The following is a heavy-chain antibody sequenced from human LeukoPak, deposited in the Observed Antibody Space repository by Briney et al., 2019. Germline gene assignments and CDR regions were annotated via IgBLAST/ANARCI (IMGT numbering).Heavy chain of an antibody. D-gene: IGHD6-13*01. CDR2: IYPGDSDT. V-gene: IGHV5-51*01. Sequence: GESLKISCKGSGYSFTSYWIGWVRQMPGKGPEWMGIIYPGDSDTRYSPSFQGQVTISADKSISTAYLQWSSLKASDTAMYYCARRVGYSSSWSRGTNFDYWGQGTLVTVSS. J-gene: IGHJ4*02. CDR3: ARRVGYSSSWSRGTNFDY. CDR1: GYSFTSYW.